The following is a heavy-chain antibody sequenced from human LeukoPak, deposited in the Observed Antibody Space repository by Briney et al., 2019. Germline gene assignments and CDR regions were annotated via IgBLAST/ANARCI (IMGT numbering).Heavy chain of an antibody. D-gene: IGHD1-26*01. V-gene: IGHV3-7*04. CDR1: GFTFSSYW. J-gene: IGHJ5*02. Sequence: GGSLRLSCAASGFTFSSYWMSWVRQAPGRGLQWVASIKQDGSEIYYVDSVKGRFSISRDNDKNSLSLRMNSLRAEDTAVYYCARGHSGRWFWWFGAWGQGTLVTVSS. CDR3: ARGHSGRWFWWFGA. CDR2: IKQDGSEI.